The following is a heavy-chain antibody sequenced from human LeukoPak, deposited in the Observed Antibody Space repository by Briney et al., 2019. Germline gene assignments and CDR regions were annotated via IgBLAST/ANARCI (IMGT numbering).Heavy chain of an antibody. J-gene: IGHJ4*02. V-gene: IGHV3-30*18. CDR1: GFTFSSYG. D-gene: IGHD3-22*01. Sequence: GGSLRLSCAASGFTFSSYGMHWVRRAPGKGLEWVAVISYDGSNKYYADSVKGRFTISRDNSKNTLYLQMNSLRAEDTAVYYCAKTYEGPYYFDYWGQGTLVTVSS. CDR2: ISYDGSNK. CDR3: AKTYEGPYYFDY.